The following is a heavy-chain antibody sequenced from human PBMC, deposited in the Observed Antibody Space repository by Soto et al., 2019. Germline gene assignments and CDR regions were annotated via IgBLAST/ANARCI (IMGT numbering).Heavy chain of an antibody. Sequence: ASVKVSCKASGYTFTSYGISWVRQAPGQGLEWMGWISAYNGNTNYAQKLQGRVTMTTDTSTSTAYMELRSLRSDDTAVYYCAREGLSRIAVAGTPIVSGMDVWGQGTTVTVSS. J-gene: IGHJ6*02. CDR2: ISAYNGNT. CDR3: AREGLSRIAVAGTPIVSGMDV. D-gene: IGHD6-19*01. CDR1: GYTFTSYG. V-gene: IGHV1-18*01.